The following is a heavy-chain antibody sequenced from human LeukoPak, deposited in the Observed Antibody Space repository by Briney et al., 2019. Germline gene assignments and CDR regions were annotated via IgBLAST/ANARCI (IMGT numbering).Heavy chain of an antibody. J-gene: IGHJ4*02. CDR2: IKQDGSEK. V-gene: IGHV3-7*01. CDR1: GFTFSSYW. D-gene: IGHD3-10*01. Sequence: GGSLRLSCAASGFTFSSYWMSWVRQAPGKGLEWVANIKQDGSEKYYVDSVKGRFTISRDNAKNSLYLQMNSLRAEDTAVYYCARVARITMVRGLRSVPYYFDYWGQGTLVTVSS. CDR3: ARVARITMVRGLRSVPYYFDY.